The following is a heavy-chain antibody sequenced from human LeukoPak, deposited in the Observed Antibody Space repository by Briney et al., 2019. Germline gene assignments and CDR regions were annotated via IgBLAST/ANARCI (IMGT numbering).Heavy chain of an antibody. J-gene: IGHJ4*02. Sequence: SETLSLTCTVSGGSISSYYWSWIRQPPGKGLEWIGYIYYSGSTNYNPSLKSRVTISVDTSKNQFSLKLSSVTAADTAVYYCARGRRIVGAPFDYWGQGTLVTVSS. CDR3: ARGRRIVGAPFDY. V-gene: IGHV4-59*01. D-gene: IGHD1-26*01. CDR1: GGSISSYY. CDR2: IYYSGST.